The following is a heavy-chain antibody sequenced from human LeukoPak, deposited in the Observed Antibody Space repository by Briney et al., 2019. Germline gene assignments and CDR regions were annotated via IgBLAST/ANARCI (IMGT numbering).Heavy chain of an antibody. J-gene: IGHJ4*02. CDR1: GYTFTSYG. Sequence: GASVKVSCKASGYTFTSYGISWVRQAPGQGLEWMGWISAYNGNTNYAQKLQGRVTMTTDTSTSTAYMELRSLRSDDTAVYYCAAIRYCSGGSCSELWGQGTLATVSS. D-gene: IGHD2-15*01. V-gene: IGHV1-18*01. CDR2: ISAYNGNT. CDR3: AAIRYCSGGSCSEL.